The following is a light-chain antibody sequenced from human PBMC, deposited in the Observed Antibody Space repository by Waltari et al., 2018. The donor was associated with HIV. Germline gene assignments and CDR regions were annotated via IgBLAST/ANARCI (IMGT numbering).Light chain of an antibody. Sequence: DIQMTQSPSSLSASIGDTVSIPCRASQDISNSVSWFQQQPGKVPKLLVHGAFILQRGVQSRFSGSGSGTHYTLTISGLQAEDFATYFCQQYYGVPLTFGGGTRVDI. J-gene: IGKJ4*01. CDR1: QDISNS. CDR3: QQYYGVPLT. CDR2: GAF. V-gene: IGKV1-NL1*01.